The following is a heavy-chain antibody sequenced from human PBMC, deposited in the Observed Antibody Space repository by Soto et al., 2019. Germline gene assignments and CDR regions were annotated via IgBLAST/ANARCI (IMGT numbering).Heavy chain of an antibody. D-gene: IGHD4-17*01. CDR2: ISYDGSNK. V-gene: IGHV3-30-3*01. Sequence: QVQLVESGGGVVQPGRSLRLSCAASGFTFSSYAMHWVRQAPGKGLEWVAVISYDGSNKYYADSVKGRFTISRDNSKNTLYMQMNSLRAEDTAVYYCARAKTTAQSGYFDLWGRGTMVTVSS. CDR1: GFTFSSYA. J-gene: IGHJ2*01. CDR3: ARAKTTAQSGYFDL.